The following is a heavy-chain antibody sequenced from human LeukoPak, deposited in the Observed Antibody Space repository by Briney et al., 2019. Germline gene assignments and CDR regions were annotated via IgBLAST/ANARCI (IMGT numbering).Heavy chain of an antibody. CDR2: TYYRSKWYN. D-gene: IGHD2-2*01. J-gene: IGHJ4*02. CDR1: WDRVSTSRAG. CDR3: ARGMGGGYCSSTSCYTFDY. Sequence: SQTLSRTGAISWDRVSTSRAGGYLTRHAPSRRLKWLGRTYYRSKWYNDYAVSVKSRITINPDTSKNQFSLQLNSVTPEDTAVYYCARGMGGGYCSSTSCYTFDYWGQGTLVTVSS. V-gene: IGHV6-1*01.